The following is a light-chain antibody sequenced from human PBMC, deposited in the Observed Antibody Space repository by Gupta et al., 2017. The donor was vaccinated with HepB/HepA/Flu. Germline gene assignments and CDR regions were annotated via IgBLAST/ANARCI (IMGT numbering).Light chain of an antibody. J-gene: IGLJ3*02. V-gene: IGLV3-21*04. CDR2: YDS. CDR3: QVWDSSSEPNWV. Sequence: SYVLTQPPSVSVAPGKTARITCGGNNIGSKSVHWYQQKPGQAPVLVIYYDSDRPSGIPERFSCSNSGNTATLTISRVEAGDEADYYCQVWDSSSEPNWVFGGGTKLTVL. CDR1: NIGSKS.